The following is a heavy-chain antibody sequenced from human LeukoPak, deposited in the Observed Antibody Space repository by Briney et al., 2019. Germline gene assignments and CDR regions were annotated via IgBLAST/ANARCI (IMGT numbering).Heavy chain of an antibody. D-gene: IGHD3-10*01. CDR2: MNPNSGNT. J-gene: IGHJ6*03. V-gene: IGHV1-8*01. CDR3: ARDPLWSSYYYYYYMDV. CDR1: VYTFTTYV. Sequence: ASVKVSCKASVYTFTTYVINWVRQATGHGLEWMGWMNPNSGNTGYAQKFQGRVTMTRNTSISTAYMELSSLRSEDTAVYYCARDPLWSSYYYYYYMDVWGKGTTVTVSS.